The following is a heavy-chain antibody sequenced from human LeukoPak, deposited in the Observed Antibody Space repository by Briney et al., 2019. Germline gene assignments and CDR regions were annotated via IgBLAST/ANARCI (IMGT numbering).Heavy chain of an antibody. Sequence: ASVKVSCKASGYTFTDYYLHWVRQAPGQGLEWMGWINPNHGGTNFAQKFQGRVTMTRDTSISTTYMELSRLRSDDTAVYYCARVESWESNISNYLDYWGQGTLVTVSS. V-gene: IGHV1-2*02. J-gene: IGHJ4*02. CDR3: ARVESWESNISNYLDY. CDR1: GYTFTDYY. CDR2: INPNHGGT. D-gene: IGHD3-10*01.